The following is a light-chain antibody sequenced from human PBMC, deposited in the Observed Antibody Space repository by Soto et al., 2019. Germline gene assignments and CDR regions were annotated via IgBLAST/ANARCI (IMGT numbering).Light chain of an antibody. CDR1: QSVKTV. CDR3: QQRSNWPPIT. Sequence: EIVLTQSPATLSLSPGEIATLSCRASQSVKTVLVWYQQRPGQAPRLLIYDASHRAAVIPARFSGSGFGTDFTLTISSLEPEDAAVYYCQQRSNWPPITFGQGTRLEIK. J-gene: IGKJ5*01. V-gene: IGKV3-11*01. CDR2: DAS.